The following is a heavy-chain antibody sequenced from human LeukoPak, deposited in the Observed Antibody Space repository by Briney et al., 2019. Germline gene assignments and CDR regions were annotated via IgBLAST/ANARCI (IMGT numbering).Heavy chain of an antibody. CDR2: SSVSGETE. J-gene: IGHJ4*02. Sequence: GGSLRLSCTASGFTFSDHSMSWIRQAPGKGLEWVSYSSVSGETEYYADSVKGRFTISRDNAKSSVYLQMNSLRAEDTAVYYCAKDPGYDFWSAYYTDYWGQGTLVTVSS. CDR3: AKDPGYDFWSAYYTDY. CDR1: GFTFSDHS. V-gene: IGHV3-11*01. D-gene: IGHD3-3*01.